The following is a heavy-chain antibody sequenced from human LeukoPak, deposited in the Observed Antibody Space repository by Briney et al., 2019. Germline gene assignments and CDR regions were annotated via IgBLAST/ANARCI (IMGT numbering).Heavy chain of an antibody. V-gene: IGHV3-7*01. J-gene: IGHJ3*02. CDR1: GFSFRSHR. CDR2: EKQDGSEK. Sequence: GGSHRLSCAASGFSFRSHRMSRVRQAPRTAMEGPADEKQDGSEKYYVDSVKGRFSISRDNAKNSLYLQMNSLRAEDTAVYYCARKTFTMIVGYAFDIWGQGTMVTVSS. D-gene: IGHD3-22*01. CDR3: ARKTFTMIVGYAFDI.